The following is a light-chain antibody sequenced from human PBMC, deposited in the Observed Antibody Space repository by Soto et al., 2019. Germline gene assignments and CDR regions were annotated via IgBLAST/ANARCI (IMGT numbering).Light chain of an antibody. CDR1: QSVSSSY. CDR3: RPFGGSPLIP. CDR2: GAS. V-gene: IGKV3-20*01. Sequence: VLRSSAGTLSLKKKERATLSCRASQSVSSSYLAWYQQKPGQAPRLLIYGASSRATGIPDRFSGSGSGTDFTLIINRLEPEDVAIYYCRPFGGSPLIPFCQGGLLAIK. J-gene: IGKJ5*01.